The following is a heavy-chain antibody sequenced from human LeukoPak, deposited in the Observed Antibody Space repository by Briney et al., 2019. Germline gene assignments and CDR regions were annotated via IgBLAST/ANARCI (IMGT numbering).Heavy chain of an antibody. J-gene: IGHJ4*02. Sequence: PGGSLRLSCAASGFTFSSYSMNWVRQAPGKGLEWVSSISSSSSYIYYADSVKGRFTISRDNAKNSLYLQMNSLRAEDTAVYYCARDPRAPWGSYPILDYWGQGTLVTVSS. CDR1: GFTFSSYS. V-gene: IGHV3-21*01. D-gene: IGHD3-16*02. CDR3: ARDPRAPWGSYPILDY. CDR2: ISSSSSYI.